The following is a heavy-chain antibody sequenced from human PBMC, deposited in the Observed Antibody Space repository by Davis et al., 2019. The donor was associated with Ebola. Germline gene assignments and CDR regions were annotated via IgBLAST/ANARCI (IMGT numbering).Heavy chain of an antibody. CDR3: ARNSSGFGHVDF. J-gene: IGHJ4*02. V-gene: IGHV4-39*07. CDR1: GGSVSSFTNY. Sequence: PSETLSLTCTVSGGSVSSFTNYWSWIRQPPGKGLEWIATIYYSGSTYYNPSLKSRLTVSVDTSTNEFSLQLTSVSAADTAVYYCARNSSGFGHVDFWGQGTLVTVSS. D-gene: IGHD6-19*01. CDR2: IYYSGST.